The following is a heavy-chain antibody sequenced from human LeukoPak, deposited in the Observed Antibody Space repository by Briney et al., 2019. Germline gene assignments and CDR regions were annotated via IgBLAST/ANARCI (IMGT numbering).Heavy chain of an antibody. CDR2: IYYSGST. J-gene: IGHJ4*02. CDR1: GGSISSYY. Sequence: PSETLSLTCTVSGGSISSYYWSWIRQPPGKGLEWIGYIYYSGSTNYNPSLKSRVTISVDTSKNQFSLKLSSVTAADTAVYYCARGTSSGRGYSGYEYDYWGQGTLVTVSS. CDR3: ARGTSSGRGYSGYEYDY. V-gene: IGHV4-59*01. D-gene: IGHD5-12*01.